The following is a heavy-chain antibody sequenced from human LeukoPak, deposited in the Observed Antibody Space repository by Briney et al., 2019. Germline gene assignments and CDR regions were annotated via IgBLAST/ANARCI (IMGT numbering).Heavy chain of an antibody. D-gene: IGHD2-15*01. CDR1: GYTFTGYY. V-gene: IGHV1-2*02. Sequence: GASVRVSCKASGYTFTGYYMHWVRQAPGQGLEWMGWINPNSGGTNYAQKFQGRVTMTRDTSISTAYMELSRLRSDDTAVYYCARAAGVVAATPLVYWGQGTLVTVSS. CDR3: ARAAGVVAATPLVY. J-gene: IGHJ4*02. CDR2: INPNSGGT.